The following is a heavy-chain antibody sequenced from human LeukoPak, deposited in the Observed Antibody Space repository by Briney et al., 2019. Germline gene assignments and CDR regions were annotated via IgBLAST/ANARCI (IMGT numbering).Heavy chain of an antibody. CDR1: GGSISSGSYY. D-gene: IGHD5-18*01. CDR3: ARILRGYSYGLQKKYYYYYYMDV. Sequence: SETLSLTCTVSGGSISSGSYYWSWIRQPAGKGVEWIGRIYTSGSTNYNPSLKSRVTISVDTSKNQFSLKLSSVTAADTAVYYCARILRGYSYGLQKKYYYYYYMDVWGKGTTVTVSS. CDR2: IYTSGST. J-gene: IGHJ6*03. V-gene: IGHV4-61*02.